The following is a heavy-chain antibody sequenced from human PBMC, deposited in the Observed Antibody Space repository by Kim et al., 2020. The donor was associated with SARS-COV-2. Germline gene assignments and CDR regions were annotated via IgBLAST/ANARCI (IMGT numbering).Heavy chain of an antibody. CDR1: GDSVSRNNAA. J-gene: IGHJ4*02. Sequence: SQTLSLTCVISGDSVSRNNAAWNWIRQSPSRGLEWLGRTYYRSTWFNDYAPSVRGRMTVNADTSKNQISLQLNSVTPEDTAMYYCARDYCNGDDCHSGWLGQFDFWGQGTLVTVSS. D-gene: IGHD2-21*02. CDR3: ARDYCNGDDCHSGWLGQFDF. V-gene: IGHV6-1*01. CDR2: TYYRSTWFN.